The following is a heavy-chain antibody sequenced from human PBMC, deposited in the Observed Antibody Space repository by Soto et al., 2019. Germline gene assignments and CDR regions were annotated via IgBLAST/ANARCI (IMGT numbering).Heavy chain of an antibody. J-gene: IGHJ4*02. Sequence: EVQLLESRGGLVQPGGSLRLSCAAAGFTVSSYAMSWVRQAPGKGLEWVSSISGSGGSTYYADSVKGRFTISRDNSKNTLYLQMNSLRAEDTAVYYCAKTLSGTTGTFDYWGQGTLVTVSS. CDR3: AKTLSGTTGTFDY. V-gene: IGHV3-23*01. CDR2: ISGSGGST. D-gene: IGHD1-7*01. CDR1: GFTVSSYA.